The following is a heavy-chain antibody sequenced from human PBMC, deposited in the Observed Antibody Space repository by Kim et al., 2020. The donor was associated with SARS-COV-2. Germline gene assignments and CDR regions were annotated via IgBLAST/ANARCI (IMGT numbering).Heavy chain of an antibody. CDR1: GGSISSSSYY. CDR2: IYYSGST. Sequence: SETLSLTCTVSGGSISSSSYYWGWIRQPPGKGLEWIGSIYYSGSTYYNPSLKSRVTISVDPSKNQFSLKLSSVTAADTAVYYCARHTLYSSGWLAFFDYWGQGTLVTVSS. D-gene: IGHD6-19*01. CDR3: ARHTLYSSGWLAFFDY. J-gene: IGHJ4*02. V-gene: IGHV4-39*01.